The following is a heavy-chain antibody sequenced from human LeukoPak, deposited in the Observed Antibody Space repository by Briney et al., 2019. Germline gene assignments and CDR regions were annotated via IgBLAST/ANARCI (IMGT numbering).Heavy chain of an antibody. CDR1: GYSISSGYY. CDR3: ATRANIVVVVAATEGAFDI. CDR2: IYHSGST. Sequence: PSETLSLTCTVSGYSISSGYYWGWIRQPPGKGLEWIGSIYHSGSTYYNPSLKSRVTISVDPSKNQFSLKLSSGTAADTAVYYCATRANIVVVVAATEGAFDIWGQGTMVTVSS. J-gene: IGHJ3*02. D-gene: IGHD2-15*01. V-gene: IGHV4-38-2*02.